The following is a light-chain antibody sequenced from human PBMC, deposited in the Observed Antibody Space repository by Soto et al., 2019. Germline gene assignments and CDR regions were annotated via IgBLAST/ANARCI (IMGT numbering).Light chain of an antibody. CDR2: DAS. V-gene: IGKV3-20*01. CDR3: QQYGSSPYT. CDR1: QSVSSN. J-gene: IGKJ2*01. Sequence: EIVMTQSPATLSVSPGDRATLSCRASQSVSSNLAWYQQKPGQAPRLLIYDASSRATGIPDRFSGSGSGTDFTLTISRLEPEDFAVYYCQQYGSSPYTFGQGTKLEIK.